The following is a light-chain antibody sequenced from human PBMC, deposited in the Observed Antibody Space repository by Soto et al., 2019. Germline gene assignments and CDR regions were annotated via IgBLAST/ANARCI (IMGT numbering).Light chain of an antibody. CDR2: GAS. V-gene: IGKV3-20*01. CDR3: QQYGTSPGIT. Sequence: EIVLTQSPGTLSLSPGERATLSCRASQSVSSSSLAGYQQKPGQAPRLLIYGASSRATGIPDRFSGSGSGTDFTLTISRLEPEDFAVYYCQQYGTSPGITFGQGTRLEIK. CDR1: QSVSSSS. J-gene: IGKJ5*01.